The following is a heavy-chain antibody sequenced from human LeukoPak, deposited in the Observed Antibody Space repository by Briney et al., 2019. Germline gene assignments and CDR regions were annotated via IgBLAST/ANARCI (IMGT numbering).Heavy chain of an antibody. D-gene: IGHD3-9*01. J-gene: IGHJ4*02. CDR2: IYYSGST. CDR1: GVSSSSHY. V-gene: IGHV4-59*11. Sequence: SETLSLTCTVSGVSSSSHYWTWIRQPPGKGLEWIGYIYYSGSTNYNPSLKSRVTISVDTSKNQFSLKLSSVTAADTAVYYCAGGGDYDILTGYLLWGQGTLVTVSS. CDR3: AGGGDYDILTGYLL.